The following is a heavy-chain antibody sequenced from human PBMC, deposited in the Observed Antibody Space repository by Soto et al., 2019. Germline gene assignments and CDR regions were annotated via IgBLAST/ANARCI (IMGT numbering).Heavy chain of an antibody. CDR1: GYTFTSYG. V-gene: IGHV1-18*01. D-gene: IGHD2-2*01. J-gene: IGHJ6*02. CDR2: ISAYNGNT. Sequence: QVQLVQSGAEVKKPGASVKVSCKASGYTFTSYGISWVRQAPGQGLEWMGWISAYNGNTNYAQKLQGRVTMTTDTPTSTAYMELRSLRSDDTAVYYCAIGGGYQLLDYSYYGMDVWGQGTTVTVSS. CDR3: AIGGGYQLLDYSYYGMDV.